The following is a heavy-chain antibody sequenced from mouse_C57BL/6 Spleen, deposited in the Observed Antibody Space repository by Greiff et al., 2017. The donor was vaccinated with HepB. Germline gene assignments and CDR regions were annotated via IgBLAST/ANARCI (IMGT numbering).Heavy chain of an antibody. Sequence: VQLQQPGAELVKPGASVKMSCKASGYTFTSYWITWVKQRPGQGLEWIGDIYPGSGSTNYNEKFKSKATLTVDTSSSTAYMQLSSLTSEDSAVYYCARGGIYYDYDVTYWGQGTLVTVSA. V-gene: IGHV1-55*01. D-gene: IGHD2-4*01. CDR2: IYPGSGST. CDR1: GYTFTSYW. CDR3: ARGGIYYDYDVTY. J-gene: IGHJ3*01.